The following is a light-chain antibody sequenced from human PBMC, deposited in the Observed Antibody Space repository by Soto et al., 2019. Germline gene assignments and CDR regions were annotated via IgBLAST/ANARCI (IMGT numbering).Light chain of an antibody. CDR3: GSYADRKTFL. Sequence: QSALTQPPSASGSPGQSVTISCTGTSSDVGAYDYVSWYQRHPGKAPKLILYEVNKRPSGIPDRFSGSKSGNTASLTVSRLQAEDEADYFCGSYADRKTFLFGGGTKLTVL. J-gene: IGLJ2*01. V-gene: IGLV2-8*01. CDR2: EVN. CDR1: SSDVGAYDY.